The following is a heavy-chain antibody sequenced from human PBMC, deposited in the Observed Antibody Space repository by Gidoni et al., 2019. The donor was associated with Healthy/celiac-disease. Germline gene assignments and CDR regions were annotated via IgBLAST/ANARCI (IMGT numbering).Heavy chain of an antibody. J-gene: IGHJ3*02. V-gene: IGHV1-24*01. D-gene: IGHD2-21*02. Sequence: QVQLVQSGAEVKKPGASVKVSCKVSGYTLTELSMHWVRQAPGKGLEWMGGFDPEDGETIYAQKFQGRVTMTEDTSTDTAYMELSSLRSEDTAVYYCATGTLDCGGDCYHTAFDIWGQGTMVTVSS. CDR2: FDPEDGET. CDR3: ATGTLDCGGDCYHTAFDI. CDR1: GYTLTELS.